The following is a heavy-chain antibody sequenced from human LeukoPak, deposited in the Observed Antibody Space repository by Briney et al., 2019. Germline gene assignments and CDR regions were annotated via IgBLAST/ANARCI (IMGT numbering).Heavy chain of an antibody. J-gene: IGHJ4*02. Sequence: GGSLRLSCAASGFTFSSYWMHWVRQAPGKGLGWVSRINSDGSSTSYADSVKGRFTISRDNAKNTLYLQMNSLRAEDTAVYYCARALSRTFSGHYFDYWGQGTLVTVSS. CDR2: INSDGSST. CDR3: ARALSRTFSGHYFDY. V-gene: IGHV3-74*01. D-gene: IGHD3-10*01. CDR1: GFTFSSYW.